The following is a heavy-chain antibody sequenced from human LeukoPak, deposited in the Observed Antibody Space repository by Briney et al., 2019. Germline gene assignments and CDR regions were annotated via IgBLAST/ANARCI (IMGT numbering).Heavy chain of an antibody. Sequence: SETLSLTCTVSGGSISSGGYYWSWIRQHPGKGLEWIGYIYYSGSTYYNPSLKSRVTISVDTSKNQFSLKLSSVTAADTAVYYCARGRRYQLLSSSHRRHLHVPEHYFCYWGQGTLVTVSS. CDR3: ARGRRYQLLSSSHRRHLHVPEHYFCY. CDR2: IYYSGST. J-gene: IGHJ4*02. V-gene: IGHV4-31*03. D-gene: IGHD2-2*01. CDR1: GGSISSGGYY.